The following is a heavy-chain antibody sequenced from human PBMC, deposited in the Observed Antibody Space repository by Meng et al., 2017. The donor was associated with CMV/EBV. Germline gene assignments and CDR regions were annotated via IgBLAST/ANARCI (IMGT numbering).Heavy chain of an antibody. V-gene: IGHV3-21*01. Sequence: GGSLRLSCAASGFTFSSYSMNWVRQAPGKGLEWVSSISSSSSYIYYADSVKGRFTISRDNAKNSLYLQMNSLRAEDTAVYYCARDDRSGSYYDYYYYGMDVWGQGTTVTVSS. CDR2: ISSSSSYI. J-gene: IGHJ6*02. CDR1: GFTFSSYS. D-gene: IGHD1-26*01. CDR3: ARDDRSGSYYDYYYYGMDV.